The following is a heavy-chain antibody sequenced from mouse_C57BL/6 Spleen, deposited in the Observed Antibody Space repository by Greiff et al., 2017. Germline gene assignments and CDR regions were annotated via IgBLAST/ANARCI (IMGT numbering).Heavy chain of an antibody. CDR2: IYPGDGDT. D-gene: IGHD1-1*01. Sequence: VKLQESGPELVKPGASVKISCKASGYAFSSSWMNWVKQRPGKGLEWIGRIYPGDGDTNYNGKFKGKATLTADKSSSTAYMQLSSLTAEDSAVYFCARWGYGSSADYWGQGTTLTVSS. CDR1: GYAFSSSW. CDR3: ARWGYGSSADY. J-gene: IGHJ2*01. V-gene: IGHV1-82*01.